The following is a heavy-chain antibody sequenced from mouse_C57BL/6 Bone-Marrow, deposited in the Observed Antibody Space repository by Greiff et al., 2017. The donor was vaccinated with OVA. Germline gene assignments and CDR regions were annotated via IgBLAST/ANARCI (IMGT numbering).Heavy chain of an antibody. Sequence: LVESGAELARPGASVKLSCKASGYTFTSYGISWVKQRTGQGLEWIGEIYPRSGNTYYNEKFKGKATLTADKSSSTAYMELRSLTSEDSAVYFCARHYGSSYWFAYWGQGTLVTVSA. CDR3: ARHYGSSYWFAY. J-gene: IGHJ3*01. V-gene: IGHV1-81*01. CDR2: IYPRSGNT. D-gene: IGHD1-1*01. CDR1: GYTFTSYG.